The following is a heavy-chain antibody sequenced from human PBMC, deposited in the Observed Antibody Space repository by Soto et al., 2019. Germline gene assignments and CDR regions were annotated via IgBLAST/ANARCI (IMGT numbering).Heavy chain of an antibody. V-gene: IGHV1-8*01. Sequence: ASVKVSCKASGYPFSTHDIYWVRQAPGQVLEWLGWLNPNSGNTGYAQKFLNRLTMTSDTSISTAYMELSSLRSDDTAVYYCARAPRLELYDAFNMWGQGTMVTLSS. CDR1: GYPFSTHD. J-gene: IGHJ3*02. CDR3: ARAPRLELYDAFNM. CDR2: LNPNSGNT. D-gene: IGHD1-7*01.